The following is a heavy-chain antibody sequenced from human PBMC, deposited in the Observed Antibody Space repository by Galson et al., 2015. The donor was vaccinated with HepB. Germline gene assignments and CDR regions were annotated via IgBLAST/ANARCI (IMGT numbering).Heavy chain of an antibody. CDR1: GFSLSTSEVG. CDR2: IYWDDDK. V-gene: IGHV2-5*02. CDR3: ARLSQFQVLRLNWFDA. Sequence: PALVKPTQTLTLTCTFSGFSLSTSEVGVAWIRQPPGKALEWLALIYWDDDKRHSPSLKGRVTITKDTSKNRVDFTMTNMETVDTATYYCARLSQFQVLRLNWFDAWGQGILVTVSS. J-gene: IGHJ5*02. D-gene: IGHD6-19*01.